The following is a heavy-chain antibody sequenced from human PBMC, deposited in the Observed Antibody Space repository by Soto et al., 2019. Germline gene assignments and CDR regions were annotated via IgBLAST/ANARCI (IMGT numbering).Heavy chain of an antibody. CDR3: ARGLITGSHYSGGWYYFDS. Sequence: SETLSLTCTVSGDSMSRGDYYWSWIRQPPGKGLEWIGFIYHTGRTYYSPSLKGRVDISVDTSKNQFSLKLSSVTAADTAVYYCARGLITGSHYSGGWYYFDSWGQGTQVTVSS. J-gene: IGHJ4*02. CDR2: IYHTGRT. CDR1: GDSMSRGDYY. V-gene: IGHV4-30-4*01. D-gene: IGHD1-26*01.